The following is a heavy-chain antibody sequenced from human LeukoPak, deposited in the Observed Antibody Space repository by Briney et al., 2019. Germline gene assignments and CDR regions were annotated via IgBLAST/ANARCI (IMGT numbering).Heavy chain of an antibody. CDR2: IYYSGST. D-gene: IGHD2-8*01. V-gene: IGHV4-39*01. CDR1: GGSISSSSYY. CDR3: ARQIVLMVYAIRYFDY. Sequence: SETLSLTCTVSGGSISSSSYYWGWIRQPPGKGLEWIGSIYYSGSTYYNPSLKSRVTISVDTYKNQFSLKLSSVTAADTAVYYCARQIVLMVYAIRYFDYWGQGTLVTVSS. J-gene: IGHJ4*02.